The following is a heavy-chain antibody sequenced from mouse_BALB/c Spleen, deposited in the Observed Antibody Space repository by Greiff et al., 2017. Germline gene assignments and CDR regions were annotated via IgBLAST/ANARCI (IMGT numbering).Heavy chain of an antibody. Sequence: EVQLQQSGPGLVKPSQSLSLTCSVTGYSITSGYYWNWIRQFPGNKLEWMGYISYDGSNNYNPSLKNRISITRDTSKNQFFLKLNSVTTEDTATYYCARDEGAYGNFAYWGQGTLVTVSA. V-gene: IGHV3-6*02. J-gene: IGHJ3*01. CDR2: ISYDGSN. CDR3: ARDEGAYGNFAY. D-gene: IGHD2-1*01. CDR1: GYSITSGYY.